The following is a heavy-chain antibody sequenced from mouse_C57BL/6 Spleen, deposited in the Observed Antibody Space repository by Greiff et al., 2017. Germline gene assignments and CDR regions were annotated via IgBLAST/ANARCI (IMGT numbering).Heavy chain of an antibody. Sequence: LQQSGTVLARPGASVKMSCKTSGYTFTSYWMHWVKQRPGQGLEWIGAIYPGNSDTSYNQKFKGKAKLTAVTSASTAYMELSSLTNEDSAVYYCTRRGGSSPWYFDYWGQGTTLTVSS. CDR1: GYTFTSYW. CDR3: TRRGGSSPWYFDY. D-gene: IGHD1-1*01. V-gene: IGHV1-5*01. J-gene: IGHJ2*01. CDR2: IYPGNSDT.